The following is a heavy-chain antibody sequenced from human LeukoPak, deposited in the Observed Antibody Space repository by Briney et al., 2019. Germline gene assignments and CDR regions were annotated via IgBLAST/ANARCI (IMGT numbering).Heavy chain of an antibody. CDR1: GFTFGDYA. Sequence: GGSLRLSCTASGFTFGDYAMSWVRQAPGKGLEWVGFIRSKAYGGTTEYAASVKGRFTISRDDSKSIAYLQMNSLKTEDTAVYYCTRGGYYDSSGLYYFGYWGQGTLVTVSS. D-gene: IGHD3-22*01. CDR2: IRSKAYGGTT. CDR3: TRGGYYDSSGLYYFGY. V-gene: IGHV3-49*04. J-gene: IGHJ4*02.